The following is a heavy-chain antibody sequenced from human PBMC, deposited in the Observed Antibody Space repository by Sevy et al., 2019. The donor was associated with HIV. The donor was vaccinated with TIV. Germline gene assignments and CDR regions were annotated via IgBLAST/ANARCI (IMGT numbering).Heavy chain of an antibody. CDR2: IKQDGSEK. CDR3: ARYTYYYDSSGYLDGMDV. D-gene: IGHD3-22*01. J-gene: IGHJ6*02. Sequence: GGSLRLSCAASGFTFSSYWMSWVRQAPGKGLEWVANIKQDGSEKYYVDSVKGRFTISRDNAKNSLYLQMNSLRAEDTAVYYCARYTYYYDSSGYLDGMDVWGQGTTVTVSS. CDR1: GFTFSSYW. V-gene: IGHV3-7*03.